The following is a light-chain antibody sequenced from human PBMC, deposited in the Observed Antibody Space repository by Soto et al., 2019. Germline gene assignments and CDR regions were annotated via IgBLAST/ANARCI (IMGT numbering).Light chain of an antibody. V-gene: IGLV1-44*01. J-gene: IGLJ2*01. CDR2: SHF. CDR1: SSNIGRHL. CDR3: AAWDDSLNGFVV. Sequence: QPVLTQPPSASGAPGQTVTISCSGGSSNIGRHLVNWYQHVPGTAPKLLIYSHFQRPSGVPDRFSGSKSGTSASLAISGLQSEDEDDYYCAAWDDSLNGFVVFGGGTKLTVL.